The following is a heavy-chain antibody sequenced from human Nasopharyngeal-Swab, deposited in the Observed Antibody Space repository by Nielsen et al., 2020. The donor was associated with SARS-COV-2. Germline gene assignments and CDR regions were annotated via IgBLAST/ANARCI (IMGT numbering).Heavy chain of an antibody. V-gene: IGHV3-20*04. J-gene: IGHJ4*02. CDR1: GFIFDDYA. CDR2: ITWNGGSI. CDR3: ARDKSSTVTTFDY. D-gene: IGHD4-17*01. Sequence: GGSLRLSCAASGFIFDDYAMNWVHQAPGKGLEWVSGITWNGGSIGYAESVKGRFTISRDSAKNSLYLQMNSLRAEDTALYYCARDKSSTVTTFDYWGKGTLVTVSS.